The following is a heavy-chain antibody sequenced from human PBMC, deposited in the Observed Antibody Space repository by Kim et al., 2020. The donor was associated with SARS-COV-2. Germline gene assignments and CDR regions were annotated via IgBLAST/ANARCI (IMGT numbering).Heavy chain of an antibody. Sequence: ASVKVSCKASGYTFTSYAMNWVRQAPGQGLEWMGWINTNTGNPTYAQGFTGRFVFSLDTSVSTAYLQISSLKAEDTAVYYCARAATYYYGSGSYKPQTYYYYYGMDVWGQGTTVTVSS. CDR2: INTNTGNP. V-gene: IGHV7-4-1*02. J-gene: IGHJ6*02. CDR1: GYTFTSYA. D-gene: IGHD3-10*01. CDR3: ARAATYYYGSGSYKPQTYYYYYGMDV.